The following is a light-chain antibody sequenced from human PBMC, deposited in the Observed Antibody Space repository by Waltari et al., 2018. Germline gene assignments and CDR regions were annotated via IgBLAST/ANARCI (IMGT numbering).Light chain of an antibody. CDR2: STS. CDR3: LLYYGGLGV. J-gene: IGLJ3*02. CDR1: TGAVTSGFY. Sequence: QTVVTQEPSLTVSPGGTVTLTRASSTGAVTSGFYPNWFQQKPGQAPRALIYSTSNKPPWTPARFSGSLLGGKAALTLSGVQPEDEAEYYCLLYYGGLGVFGGGTKLTVL. V-gene: IGLV7-43*01.